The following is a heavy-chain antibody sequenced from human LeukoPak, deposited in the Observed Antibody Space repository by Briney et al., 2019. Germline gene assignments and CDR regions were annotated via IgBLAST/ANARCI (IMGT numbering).Heavy chain of an antibody. J-gene: IGHJ6*02. CDR2: INHEGTEK. D-gene: IGHD2/OR15-2a*01. CDR1: GFTLTTNW. V-gene: IGHV3-7*01. Sequence: PGESLRLSCEASSGFTLTTNWMAWVRQAPGKGLEWVATINHEGTEKNYVDSVRGRFTVSRDNVKDSLSLQMNSLRAEDTAVYYCGRYLYAYGLDVWGLGTTVTVSS. CDR3: GRYLYAYGLDV.